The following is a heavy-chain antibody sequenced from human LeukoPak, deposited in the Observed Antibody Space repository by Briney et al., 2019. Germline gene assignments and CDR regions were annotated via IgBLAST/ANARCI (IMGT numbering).Heavy chain of an antibody. V-gene: IGHV4-34*01. Sequence: PSETLSLTCAVYGGSFSGYYWNWIRQPPGRGLEWIGEINHSGYTNYNPSLKSRVTISVDTSKNQFSLKVSSVTAADTAVYYCARGRAGSGLMINWGQGTLATVSS. CDR2: INHSGYT. J-gene: IGHJ4*02. D-gene: IGHD2-8*01. CDR1: GGSFSGYY. CDR3: ARGRAGSGLMIN.